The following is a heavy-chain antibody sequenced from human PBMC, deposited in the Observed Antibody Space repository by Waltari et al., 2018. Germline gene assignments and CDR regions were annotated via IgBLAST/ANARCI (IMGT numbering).Heavy chain of an antibody. D-gene: IGHD1-26*01. Sequence: QVQLVQSGAEVKKPGASVKVSCKASGYTFTSFALSWVRQAPGQGLEWMGKIIAIFGIANYAQKFQGRVTITADKSTSTAYMELNSLRSEDTALYYCARDASENYLRYFDPWGQGTLVTVSS. J-gene: IGHJ5*02. CDR1: GYTFTSFA. CDR3: ARDASENYLRYFDP. CDR2: IIAIFGIA. V-gene: IGHV1-69*04.